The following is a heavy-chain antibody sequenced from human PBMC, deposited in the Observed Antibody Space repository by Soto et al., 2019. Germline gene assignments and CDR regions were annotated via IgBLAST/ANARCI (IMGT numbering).Heavy chain of an antibody. CDR2: INAGNGNT. Sequence: GASVKVSCKASGYTFTSYAMHWVRQAPGQRLEWMGWINAGNGNTKYSQKFQGRVTITRDTSASTAYMELSSLRSEDTAVYYCASPPVKSYDFWSGLTEDALDIWGQGTMVTVSS. J-gene: IGHJ3*02. V-gene: IGHV1-3*01. CDR1: GYTFTSYA. CDR3: ASPPVKSYDFWSGLTEDALDI. D-gene: IGHD3-3*01.